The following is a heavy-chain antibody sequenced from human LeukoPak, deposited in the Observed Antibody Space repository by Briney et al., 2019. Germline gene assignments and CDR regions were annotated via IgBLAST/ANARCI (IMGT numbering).Heavy chain of an antibody. D-gene: IGHD5/OR15-5a*01. CDR3: ARVDTVYNWFDP. V-gene: IGHV4-39*01. CDR2: IYYSGST. CDR1: GGSISSSSYY. J-gene: IGHJ5*02. Sequence: SETLSLTCTVSGGSISSSSYYWGWIRQPPGKGLEWIGSIYYSGSTYYNPSLKSRVTISVDTSKNQFSLKLSSVTAADTAVYYCARVDTVYNWFDPWGQGTLVTVSS.